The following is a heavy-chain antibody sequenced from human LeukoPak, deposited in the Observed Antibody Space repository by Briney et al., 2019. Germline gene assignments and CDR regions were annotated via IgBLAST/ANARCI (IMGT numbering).Heavy chain of an antibody. CDR1: GFIFNNYA. D-gene: IGHD6-19*01. J-gene: IGHJ3*02. CDR2: ISYDGSNK. V-gene: IGHV3-30*04. CDR3: AKDRRVAVAVDAFDI. Sequence: GGSLRLSCAASGFIFNNYAMHWARQAPGKGLEWLAVISYDGSNKYYADSVKGRFTISRDNSKNTLYLQMNSLRAEDTAVYYCAKDRRVAVAVDAFDIWGQGTMVTVSS.